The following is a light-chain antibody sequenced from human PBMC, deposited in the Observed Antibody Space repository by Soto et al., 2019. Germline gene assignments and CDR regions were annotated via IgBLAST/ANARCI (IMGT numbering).Light chain of an antibody. CDR1: QTVFNY. J-gene: IGKJ4*01. Sequence: DIVLTQSPASLSLSPGERATLSCRASQTVFNYLAWYQQKPGQAPRLLLYDASYRATGIPARFSGSGSGTDFTLTISSLEREDFAIYYCQQRNSWPLTFGGGTKVEI. CDR2: DAS. CDR3: QQRNSWPLT. V-gene: IGKV3-11*01.